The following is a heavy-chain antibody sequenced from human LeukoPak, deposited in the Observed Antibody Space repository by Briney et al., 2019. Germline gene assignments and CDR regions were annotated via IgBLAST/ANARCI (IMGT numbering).Heavy chain of an antibody. J-gene: IGHJ5*01. CDR1: GFSLSTGGMG. CDR2: IFWDDSE. Sequence: GSGPTLVKPTQTLTLTCTFSGFSLSTGGMGVGWIRQPPGKALERLAFIFWDDSEHYSPSLKNRLTITKDTSKNQVILTMTNMDPVDTATYYCPHRHNLGVTGPVVTFDSWGQGTLVTVSS. V-gene: IGHV2-5*02. D-gene: IGHD2-21*02. CDR3: PHRHNLGVTGPVVTFDS.